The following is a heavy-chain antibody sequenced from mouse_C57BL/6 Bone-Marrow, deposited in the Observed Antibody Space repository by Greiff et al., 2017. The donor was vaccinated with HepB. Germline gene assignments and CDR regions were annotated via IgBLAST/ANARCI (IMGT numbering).Heavy chain of an antibody. V-gene: IGHV1-64*01. Sequence: VQLQQSGAELVKPGASVKLSCKASGYTFTSYWMHWVKQRPGQGLEWIGMIHPNSGSTNYNEKFKSKATLTVDKSSSTAYMQLSSLTSEDSAVYYCARYHYYGSSYGYFDVWGTGTTVTVSS. CDR2: IHPNSGST. J-gene: IGHJ1*03. D-gene: IGHD1-1*01. CDR3: ARYHYYGSSYGYFDV. CDR1: GYTFTSYW.